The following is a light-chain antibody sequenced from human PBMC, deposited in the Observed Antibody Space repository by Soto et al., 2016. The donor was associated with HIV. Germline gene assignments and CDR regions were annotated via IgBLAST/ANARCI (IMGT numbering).Light chain of an antibody. J-gene: IGLJ1*01. CDR3: QAWDSNTAV. Sequence: SYELTQPPSVSVSPGQTASIPCSGDKLGDKYACWYQHKPGQSPVLVIFQDNRRPSGIPERFSGANSGNTATLTISGTQPMDEADYFCQAWDSNTAVSGTGTKVTVL. CDR1: KLGDKY. V-gene: IGLV3-1*01. CDR2: QDN.